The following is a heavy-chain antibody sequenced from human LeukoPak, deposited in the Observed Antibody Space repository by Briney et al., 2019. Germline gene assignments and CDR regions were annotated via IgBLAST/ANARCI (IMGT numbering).Heavy chain of an antibody. CDR1: GFTFSSYS. J-gene: IGHJ6*02. V-gene: IGHV3-48*04. CDR3: AREETYYYDSSAPWYYYCGMDV. CDR2: ISSSSSTI. D-gene: IGHD3-22*01. Sequence: GGSLRLSCAASGFTFSSYSMNWVRQAPGKGLEWVSYISSSSSTIYYADSVKGRFTISRDNAKNSLYLQMNSLRAEDTAVYYCAREETYYYDSSAPWYYYCGMDVWGQGTTVTVSS.